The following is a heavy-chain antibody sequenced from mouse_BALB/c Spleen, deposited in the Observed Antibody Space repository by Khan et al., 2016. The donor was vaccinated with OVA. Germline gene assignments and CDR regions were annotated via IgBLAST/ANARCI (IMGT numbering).Heavy chain of an antibody. D-gene: IGHD2-14*01. J-gene: IGHJ3*01. V-gene: IGHV1-4*01. CDR3: VRDGAYHRNDGWFAY. CDR2: INPSNGYT. Sequence: QVRLQQSGAELARPGASVKMSCKASGYTFTSYTIHWIKERPGQGLEWIGYINPSNGYTNYIQKFKDKATLTTDKSSTTAYLQLSSLTSDDSAVYNCVRDGAYHRNDGWFAYWGQGTLVTVSA. CDR1: GYTFTSYT.